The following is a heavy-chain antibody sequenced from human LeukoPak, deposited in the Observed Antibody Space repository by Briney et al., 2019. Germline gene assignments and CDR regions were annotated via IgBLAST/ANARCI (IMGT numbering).Heavy chain of an antibody. Sequence: GGSLRLSCAASGFTFSDYYMSWIRQAPGKGLEWFSYISNSGSTIYYADSVKGRFTISRDNARNSLSLQMNSLRAEDTAVYYCARVRGSYSSEYWGQGTLVTVSS. V-gene: IGHV3-11*01. D-gene: IGHD6-13*01. J-gene: IGHJ4*02. CDR1: GFTFSDYY. CDR3: ARVRGSYSSEY. CDR2: ISNSGSTI.